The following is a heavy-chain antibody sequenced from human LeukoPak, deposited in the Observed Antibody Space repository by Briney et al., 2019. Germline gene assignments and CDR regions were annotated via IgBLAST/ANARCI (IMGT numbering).Heavy chain of an antibody. J-gene: IGHJ4*02. V-gene: IGHV4-61*02. D-gene: IGHD5-12*01. CDR3: ARGEGGYDGGATFDY. CDR1: GGSISSGSYY. CDR2: IYTSGST. Sequence: PSETLSLTCTVSGGSISSGSYYWSWIRQPAGKGLEWIGRIYTSGSTNYNPSLKSRVTISVDTSKNQFSLKLSSVTAADTAVYYCARGEGGYDGGATFDYWGQGTLVTVSS.